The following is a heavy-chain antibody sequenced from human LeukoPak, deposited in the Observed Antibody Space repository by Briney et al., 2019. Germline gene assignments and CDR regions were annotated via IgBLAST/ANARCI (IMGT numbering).Heavy chain of an antibody. CDR1: GYIFTSYY. D-gene: IGHD4-23*01. CDR3: AKDLRWDHPGFDP. Sequence: ASVKVSCKASGYIFTSYYMHWVRQAPGQGLEWMGIINPGGGSTSYAQKFQDRVTMTRDTSTSTVYMELGSLRSDDTAVYYCAKDLRWDHPGFDPWGQGTLVIVSS. J-gene: IGHJ5*02. CDR2: INPGGGST. V-gene: IGHV1-46*01.